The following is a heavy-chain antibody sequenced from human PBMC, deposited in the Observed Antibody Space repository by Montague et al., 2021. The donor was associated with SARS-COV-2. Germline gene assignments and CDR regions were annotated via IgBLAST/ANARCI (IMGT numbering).Heavy chain of an antibody. D-gene: IGHD5-18*01. CDR1: GGSFSGYY. J-gene: IGHJ4*02. CDR3: ARGGGYSYGGIDY. V-gene: IGHV4-34*01. Sequence: SETLSLTCAVYGGSFSGYYWGWIRQPPGKGLEWIGEINHSGSTNYNPSLKSRVTISVDTSKNQFSLKLSSVTAADTAVYYCARGGGYSYGGIDYWGRGTLVTVSS. CDR2: INHSGST.